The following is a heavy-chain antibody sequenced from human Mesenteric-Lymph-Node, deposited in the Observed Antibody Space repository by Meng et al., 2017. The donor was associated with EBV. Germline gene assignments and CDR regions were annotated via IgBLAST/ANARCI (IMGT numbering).Heavy chain of an antibody. J-gene: IGHJ4*02. D-gene: IGHD1-26*01. CDR1: GDSVSNRYYY. CDR2: IYYSGST. Sequence: QVQLQGSGPGMVKPSETLSLTGTVSGDSVSNRYYYWSWVRQPPGKGLEWIGYIYYSGSTSYNPSLKSRITISLDKSKNDFSLKLSSVTAADTAVYYCARQEVGANFDYWGQGTLVTVSS. V-gene: IGHV4-61*01. CDR3: ARQEVGANFDY.